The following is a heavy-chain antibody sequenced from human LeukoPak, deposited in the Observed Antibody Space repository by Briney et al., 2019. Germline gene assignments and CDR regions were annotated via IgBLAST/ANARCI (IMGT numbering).Heavy chain of an antibody. D-gene: IGHD2-21*02. CDR2: IYYSGST. V-gene: IGHV4-39*07. CDR3: AREKTDYFDY. J-gene: IGHJ4*02. CDR1: GGSISSSSYY. Sequence: SETLSLTCTVSGGSISSSSYYWGWIRQPPGKGLEWIGSIYYSGSTYYNPSLKSRVTISVDTSKNQFSLKLSSVTAADTAVYYCAREKTDYFDYWGQGTLVTVSS.